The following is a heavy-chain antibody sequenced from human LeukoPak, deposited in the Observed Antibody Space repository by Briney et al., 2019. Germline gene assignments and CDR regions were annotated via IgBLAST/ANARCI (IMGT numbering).Heavy chain of an antibody. CDR2: INPNSGGT. D-gene: IGHD2-15*01. Sequence: EASVKVSRKASGYTFTGYYMHWVRQAPGQGLEWMGWINPNSGGTNYAQKFQGRVTMTRDTSISTAYMELSRLRSDDTAVYYCARVAILSASYYYYYMDVWGKGTTVTVSS. CDR1: GYTFTGYY. J-gene: IGHJ6*03. V-gene: IGHV1-2*02. CDR3: ARVAILSASYYYYYMDV.